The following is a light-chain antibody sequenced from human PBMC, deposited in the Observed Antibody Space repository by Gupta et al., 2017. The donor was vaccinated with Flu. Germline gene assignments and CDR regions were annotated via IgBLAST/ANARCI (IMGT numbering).Light chain of an antibody. CDR2: AAS. CDR3: HQDNSPIT. Sequence: EIVLTQSPGTLSLSPGERATLSCRASQSIGNSWLEWYQLKPGQAPRPLIYAASTRATGIPDRFSGSGSVTDFTLTSSGREPEDFAVYYGHQDNSPITFGGGTKVDVK. J-gene: IGKJ4*01. CDR1: QSIGNSW. V-gene: IGKV3-20*01.